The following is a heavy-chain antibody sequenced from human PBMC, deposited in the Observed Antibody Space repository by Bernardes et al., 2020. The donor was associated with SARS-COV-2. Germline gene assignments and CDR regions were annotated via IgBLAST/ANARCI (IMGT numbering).Heavy chain of an antibody. CDR2: ISSSNSYI. CDR3: VRDLEHQLDYYDTSGYYF. D-gene: IGHD3-22*01. V-gene: IGHV3-21*01. CDR1: GFTFSNYI. Sequence: GGSLRLSCAASGFTFSNYIMNWVRQAPGKGLEWVSSISSSNSYIYYADSVKGRFTVSRDNAKNSLYLQMNSLRAEDTAVYYCVRDLEHQLDYYDTSGYYFGGQGTLVTVSS. J-gene: IGHJ4*02.